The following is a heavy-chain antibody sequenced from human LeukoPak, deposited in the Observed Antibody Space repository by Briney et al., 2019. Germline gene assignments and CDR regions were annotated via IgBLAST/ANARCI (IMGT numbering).Heavy chain of an antibody. CDR3: ARRAAAGSCFDY. CDR2: ISSGGSTI. V-gene: IGHV3-11*01. Sequence: GGSLRLSCAVSGFTFSDYYMSWIRQAPGKGLEWVSYISSGGSTISHADSVKGRFTIPRDNAENSLYLQMNSLRAEDTAMYYCARRAAAGSCFDYWGQGTLVTVSS. J-gene: IGHJ4*02. CDR1: GFTFSDYY. D-gene: IGHD6-13*01.